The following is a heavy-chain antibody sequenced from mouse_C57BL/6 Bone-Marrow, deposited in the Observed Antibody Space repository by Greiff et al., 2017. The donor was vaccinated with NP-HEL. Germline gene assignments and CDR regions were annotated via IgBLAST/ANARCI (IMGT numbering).Heavy chain of an antibody. Sequence: EVKVEESGGGLVQPGGSMKLSCAASGFTFSDAWMDWVRQSPEKGLEWVAEIRNKANNHATYYAESVKGRFTISRDDSKSSVYLQMNSLRAEDTGIYYCTGGYGSKAWFAYWGQGTLVTVSA. CDR1: GFTFSDAW. V-gene: IGHV6-6*01. CDR2: IRNKANNHAT. CDR3: TGGYGSKAWFAY. D-gene: IGHD1-1*01. J-gene: IGHJ3*01.